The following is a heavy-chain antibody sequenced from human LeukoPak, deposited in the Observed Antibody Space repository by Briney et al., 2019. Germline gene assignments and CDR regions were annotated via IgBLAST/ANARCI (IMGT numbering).Heavy chain of an antibody. V-gene: IGHV1-69*13. CDR1: GGTFSSYA. J-gene: IGHJ3*02. CDR2: IIPIFGTA. Sequence: SVKVSCKASGGTFSSYAISWVRQAPGQGLEWMGGIIPIFGTANYAQKFQGRVTITADESTSTAYMELSSLRSEDTAVYYCARERYSSSWRGAFDIWGQGTMVTVSS. D-gene: IGHD6-13*01. CDR3: ARERYSSSWRGAFDI.